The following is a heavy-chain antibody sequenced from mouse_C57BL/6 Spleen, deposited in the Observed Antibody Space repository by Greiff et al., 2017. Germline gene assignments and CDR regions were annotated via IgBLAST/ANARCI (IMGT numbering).Heavy chain of an antibody. J-gene: IGHJ4*01. CDR3: AREGAAQGNYAMDY. CDR2: ISSGSSTI. D-gene: IGHD3-2*02. CDR1: GFTFSDYG. V-gene: IGHV5-17*01. Sequence: EVQVVESGGGLVKPGGSLKLSCAASGFTFSDYGMHWVRQAPEKGLEWVAYISSGSSTIYYADTVKGRFTISRDNAKNTLFLQMTSLRSEDTAMYYCAREGAAQGNYAMDYWGQGTSVTVSS.